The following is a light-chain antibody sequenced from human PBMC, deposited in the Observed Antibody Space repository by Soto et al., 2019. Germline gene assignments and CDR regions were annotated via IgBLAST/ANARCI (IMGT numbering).Light chain of an antibody. CDR3: MQALETPLT. CDR1: QSLLNGDGKHY. J-gene: IGKJ4*01. Sequence: DIVMTQSPLSLPVTPGEPASISCRSSQSLLNGDGKHYLDWYLQKPGQSPQLLIYLTSNRASGVPDRLRGNGSDRDFRLEISRVEAEDVGVYYCMQALETPLTFGGGTKVEL. CDR2: LTS. V-gene: IGKV2-28*01.